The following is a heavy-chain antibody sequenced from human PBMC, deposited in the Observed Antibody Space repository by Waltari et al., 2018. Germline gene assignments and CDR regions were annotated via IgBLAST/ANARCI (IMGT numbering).Heavy chain of an antibody. J-gene: IGHJ4*02. V-gene: IGHV3-74*01. CDR3: ARRGLPAANVFYFDH. Sequence: EVQLVESGGSLVQPGGSLRLSCAASGFTFSSYWMHWVRQGPGKGLVWVSGINSDGSTTNYADSVKGRFIISRDNAKNTLCLQMNSLRAEDTAVYYCARRGLPAANVFYFDHWGQGTLVTVPS. D-gene: IGHD2-2*01. CDR2: INSDGSTT. CDR1: GFTFSSYW.